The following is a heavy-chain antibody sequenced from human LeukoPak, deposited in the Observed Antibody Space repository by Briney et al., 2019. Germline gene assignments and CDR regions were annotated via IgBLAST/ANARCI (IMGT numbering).Heavy chain of an antibody. Sequence: PGGSLRLSCAASGVTFSGSAMHWVRQASGKGLEWVGRIRSKANSYATAYAASVKGRFTISRDNSNNTLSLQMNSLRVEDTAVYYCAKDGGGTIFGMVIIVHYMDVWGKGTTVTVSS. CDR1: GVTFSGSA. D-gene: IGHD3-3*01. CDR2: IRSKANSYAT. CDR3: AKDGGGTIFGMVIIVHYMDV. J-gene: IGHJ6*03. V-gene: IGHV3-73*01.